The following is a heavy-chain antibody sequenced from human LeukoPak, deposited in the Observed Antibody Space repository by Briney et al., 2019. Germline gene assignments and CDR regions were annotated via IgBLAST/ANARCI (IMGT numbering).Heavy chain of an antibody. D-gene: IGHD2-2*01. V-gene: IGHV1-18*04. Sequence: GASVKVSCKVSGYTFTSYGISWVRQAPGQGLEWMGWISAYNGNTNYAQKLQGRVTMTTDTSTSTAYMELRSLRSDDTAVYYCASCSTSCYDAFDIWGQGTMVTVSS. CDR1: GYTFTSYG. J-gene: IGHJ3*02. CDR3: ASCSTSCYDAFDI. CDR2: ISAYNGNT.